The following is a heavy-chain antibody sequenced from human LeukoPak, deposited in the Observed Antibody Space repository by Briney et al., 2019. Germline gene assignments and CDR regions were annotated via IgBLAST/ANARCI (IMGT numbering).Heavy chain of an antibody. CDR2: IRYDGSNK. CDR3: AKDFESGIAAAGTYFDY. V-gene: IGHV3-30*02. Sequence: GGSLRLSCAASGFTFSSYGMHWVRQAPGKGLEWVAFIRYDGSNKYYADSVKGRFTISRDNSKNTLYLQMNSLRAEDTAVYYCAKDFESGIAAAGTYFDYWGQGTLVTVSS. D-gene: IGHD6-13*01. J-gene: IGHJ4*02. CDR1: GFTFSSYG.